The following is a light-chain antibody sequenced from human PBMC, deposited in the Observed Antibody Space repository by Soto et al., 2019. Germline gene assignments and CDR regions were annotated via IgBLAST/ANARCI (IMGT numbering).Light chain of an antibody. CDR1: QTVASN. CDR3: QQYHNWPPEYC. CDR2: GAS. Sequence: EIVMTQSPATLSVSPGERATLSCRASQTVASNLAWYQQKPGQAPRLLIHGASTRATGVPARFSGSGSGTEFTRAVGSLLSEGFAVYYGQQYHNWPPEYCCGRGTKLQIK. V-gene: IGKV3-15*01. J-gene: IGKJ2*03.